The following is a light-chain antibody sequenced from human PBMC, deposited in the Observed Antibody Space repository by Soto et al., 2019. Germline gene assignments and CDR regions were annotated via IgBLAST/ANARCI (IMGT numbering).Light chain of an antibody. CDR2: AAS. Sequence: DIQMTQSPSSLSASVGDRVTITCRASQGISHYLAWYQQKPGKVPKLLIYAASTLQSGVPSRFSGSGSGTDFTLTISSLQPEDVATYYCQKYNSAPRTCVQGTKVEIK. CDR1: QGISHY. V-gene: IGKV1-27*01. J-gene: IGKJ1*01. CDR3: QKYNSAPRT.